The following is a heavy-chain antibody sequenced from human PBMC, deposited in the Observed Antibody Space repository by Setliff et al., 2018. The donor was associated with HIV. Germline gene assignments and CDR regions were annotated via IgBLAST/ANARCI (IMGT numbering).Heavy chain of an antibody. CDR3: AKNYFDTSGWSAVDY. CDR1: GDTFTSYD. Sequence: ASVKVSCKTSGDTFTSYDINWVRQAAGHGLEWMGWMTPYSGNTGYAQKFQGRVTMTRDTSITTAYMELSRLRSDDTAVYYCAKNYFDTSGWSAVDYWGQGSLVTVSS. CDR2: MTPYSGNT. D-gene: IGHD3-22*01. V-gene: IGHV1-8*02. J-gene: IGHJ4*02.